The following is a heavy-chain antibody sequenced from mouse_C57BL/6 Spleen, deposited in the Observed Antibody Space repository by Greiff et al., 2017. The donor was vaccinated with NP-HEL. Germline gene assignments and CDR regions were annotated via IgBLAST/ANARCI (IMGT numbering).Heavy chain of an antibody. J-gene: IGHJ2*01. CDR1: GFTFNTYA. CDR2: IRRKSSNYAT. V-gene: IGHV10-3*01. CDR3: VIDLYYFDY. Sequence: EVKLMESGGGLVQPKGSLKLSCAASGFTFNTYAMHWVRQAPGKGLEWVARIRRKSSNYATYYADSVKDRFTISRDDSQSLLYLQMNNLKTEYTAMYYCVIDLYYFDYWGQGTTLTVSS.